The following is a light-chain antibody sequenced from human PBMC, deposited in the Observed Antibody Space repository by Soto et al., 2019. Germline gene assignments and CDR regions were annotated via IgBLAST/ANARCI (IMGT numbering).Light chain of an antibody. V-gene: IGKV3D-15*01. Sequence: EIGMTQSQATLLVSQGERATLSCRPSQTIHGTLAWYQQGPGRAPRPLIYAASTRATGIPARFSGNGFGTEFTLTISSLQSEDFAVYYCQQYSDWPLTFGGGTKVEIK. CDR1: QTIHGT. CDR2: AAS. J-gene: IGKJ4*01. CDR3: QQYSDWPLT.